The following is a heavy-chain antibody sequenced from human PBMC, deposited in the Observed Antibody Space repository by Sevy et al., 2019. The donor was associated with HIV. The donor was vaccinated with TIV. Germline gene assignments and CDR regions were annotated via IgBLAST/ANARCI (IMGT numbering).Heavy chain of an antibody. J-gene: IGHJ4*02. Sequence: ASVKVSCKASGYIFTTYGISWVRQAPGQGLEWMGWIGAYNGNTNYAQNLQDRLTMTTDTSTSTAYMDLRSLTSDDTAVYYCARATHPVIHMAHFDYWGQGTLVTVSS. D-gene: IGHD3-16*02. CDR3: ARATHPVIHMAHFDY. CDR2: IGAYNGNT. V-gene: IGHV1-18*01. CDR1: GYIFTTYG.